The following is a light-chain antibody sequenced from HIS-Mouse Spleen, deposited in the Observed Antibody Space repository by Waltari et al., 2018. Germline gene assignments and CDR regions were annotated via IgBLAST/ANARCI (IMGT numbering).Light chain of an antibody. CDR1: QGISSY. CDR2: AAS. CDR3: QQLNSYPPT. J-gene: IGKJ1*01. Sequence: DIHLTQSPSFLSALVGARVPITCRATQGISSYLAWYQQKPGKAPKLLTYAASTLQSGVPSRFSGSGSGTEFTLTISSLQPEDFATYYCQQLNSYPPTFGQGTKVEIK. V-gene: IGKV1-9*01.